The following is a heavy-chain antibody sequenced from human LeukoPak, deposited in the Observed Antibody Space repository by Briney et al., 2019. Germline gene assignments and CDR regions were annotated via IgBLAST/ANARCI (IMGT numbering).Heavy chain of an antibody. CDR3: ARHDPMDD. J-gene: IGHJ6*02. CDR2: IYYSGST. CDR1: GGSISSGSYY. Sequence: PSETLSLTCSVSGGSISSGSYYWAWIRQPPGAGLEYLGSIYYSGSTYYNPSLKSRVTISVDTSNNQFSLKLSSVTAADTAVYYCARHDPMDDWGQGTTVTVSS. V-gene: IGHV4-39*01.